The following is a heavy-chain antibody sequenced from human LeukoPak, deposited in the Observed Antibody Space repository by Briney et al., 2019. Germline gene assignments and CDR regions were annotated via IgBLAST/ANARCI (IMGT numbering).Heavy chain of an antibody. CDR3: ATVPRSSCCYTFDS. CDR1: GFTVSSTY. J-gene: IGHJ4*02. V-gene: IGHV3-53*04. CDR2: FYPSGTT. Sequence: GGSLRPSCAASGFTVSSTYMAWVRQPPGKGLEWVSVFYPSGTTHYADSVKGRFTVSRHDSNNAFYLQMNSLRVEDTAVYYCATVPRSSCCYTFDSWGQGTLVTVSS. D-gene: IGHD2-2*02.